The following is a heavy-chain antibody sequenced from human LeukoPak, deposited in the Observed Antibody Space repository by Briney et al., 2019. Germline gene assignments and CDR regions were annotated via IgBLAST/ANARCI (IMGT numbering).Heavy chain of an antibody. CDR2: IYYSGST. CDR3: ARAGPPAYYYYGMDV. J-gene: IGHJ6*02. Sequence: SETLSLTCTVSGGSISSGDYYWSWIRQPPGKGLEWIGYIYYSGSTYYNPSLKSRVTISVDTSKNQFSLKLSSVTAADTAVYYCARAGPPAYYYYGMDVWGQGTTVTVSS. V-gene: IGHV4-30-4*01. CDR1: GGSISSGDYY.